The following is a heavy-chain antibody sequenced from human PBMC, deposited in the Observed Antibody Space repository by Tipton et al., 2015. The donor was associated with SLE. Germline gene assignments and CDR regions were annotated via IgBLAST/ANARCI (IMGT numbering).Heavy chain of an antibody. CDR3: ARDGWELFHAFDI. CDR1: GGSISSGSYY. V-gene: IGHV4-61*02. Sequence: TLSLTCTVSGGSISSGSYYWSWIRQPAGKGLEWIGRIYTSGSTNYNPSLKSRVTMSVDTSKNQFSLKLSSVTAADTAVYYCARDGWELFHAFDIWGQGTMVTVSS. D-gene: IGHD1-26*01. CDR2: IYTSGST. J-gene: IGHJ3*02.